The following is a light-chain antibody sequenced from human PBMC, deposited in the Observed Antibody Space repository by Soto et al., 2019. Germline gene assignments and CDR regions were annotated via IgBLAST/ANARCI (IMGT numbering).Light chain of an antibody. Sequence: DIQMTQSPSTLSASVGDRVCLAWYRQKPGRAPKLLIHDASSLESGVPSRFSGSGSGTEFTLTINSLQPDDSATYYCQQYQSYPWTFGQGTKVDIK. CDR3: QQYQSYPWT. J-gene: IGKJ1*01. V-gene: IGKV1-5*01. CDR2: DAS.